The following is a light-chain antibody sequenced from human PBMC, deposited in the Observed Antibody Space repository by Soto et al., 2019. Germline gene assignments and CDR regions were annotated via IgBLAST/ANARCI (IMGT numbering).Light chain of an antibody. CDR2: LNSDGSH. V-gene: IGLV4-69*01. J-gene: IGLJ1*01. Sequence: QLVLTQSPSXXXSLXXXXXLTCTLSSGHSNYAIAWHQQQPEKGPRYLMKLNSDGSHRKGDGIPDRFSGSSSGAERYLTISSLQSEDEADYYCQTWGTGIRVFGTGTKLTVL. CDR1: SGHSNYA. CDR3: QTWGTGIRV.